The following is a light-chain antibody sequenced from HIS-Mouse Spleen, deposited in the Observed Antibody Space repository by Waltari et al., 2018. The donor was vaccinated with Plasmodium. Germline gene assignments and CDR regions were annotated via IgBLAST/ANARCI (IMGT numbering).Light chain of an antibody. CDR1: QSIGSW. Sequence: DIQMTQSPSTLSASVGDRVPITCRASQSIGSWLAWYQQKPVKAPKLLIYKASSLERGVPSRFSGSGSGTEFTLTISSLQPDDFATYYCQQYNSYPWTFGQGTKVEIK. J-gene: IGKJ1*01. V-gene: IGKV1-5*03. CDR2: KAS. CDR3: QQYNSYPWT.